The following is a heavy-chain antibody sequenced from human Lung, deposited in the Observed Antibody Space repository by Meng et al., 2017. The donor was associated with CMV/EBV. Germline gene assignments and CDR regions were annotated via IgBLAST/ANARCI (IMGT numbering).Heavy chain of an antibody. Sequence: GGSLRLXCAASGFRFSDFDMHWVRQAPGKGLEWVAFTSYDESKRYYADSVKGRFTVSRDNSKRMLFLQMNGLRAEDTAVYHCAKDLSTNLYYFHGMDVWGQGTXVTVSS. CDR2: TSYDESKR. CDR3: AKDLSTNLYYFHGMDV. J-gene: IGHJ6*02. CDR1: GFRFSDFD. V-gene: IGHV3-30*02.